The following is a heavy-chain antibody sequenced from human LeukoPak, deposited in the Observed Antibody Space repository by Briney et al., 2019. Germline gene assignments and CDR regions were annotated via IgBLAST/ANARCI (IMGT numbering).Heavy chain of an antibody. CDR1: GLILSSYG. CDR2: IWYDGANI. J-gene: IGHJ4*02. V-gene: IGHV3-33*01. D-gene: IGHD4-11*01. Sequence: GGSLSLSCAASGLILSSYGIHWVRQAPGKGLECVAVIWYDGANIYYGDSVKGRFSISRDNSKNTVYLQMDSLRAEDTAVYYCARDAGGAFGNYVNYFDYWGQGTLVTVSS. CDR3: ARDAGGAFGNYVNYFDY.